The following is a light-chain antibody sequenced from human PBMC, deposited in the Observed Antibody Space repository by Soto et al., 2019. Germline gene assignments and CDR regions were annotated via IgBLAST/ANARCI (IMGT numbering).Light chain of an antibody. J-gene: IGKJ5*01. CDR1: QSVLYISNNENY. V-gene: IGKV4-1*01. CDR2: WAS. Sequence: DIVMTQSPDSLAVSLGERATINCKSSQSVLYISNNENYLAWYQQKPGQPPKLLIHWASTRESGVPDRFSGSGSGTDFTLTISSLQAEDVAVYYCQQYYSSPITFGQGTRLEIK. CDR3: QQYYSSPIT.